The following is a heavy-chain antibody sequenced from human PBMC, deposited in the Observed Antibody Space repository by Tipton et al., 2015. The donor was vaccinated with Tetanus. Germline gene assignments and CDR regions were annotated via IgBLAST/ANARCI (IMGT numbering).Heavy chain of an antibody. D-gene: IGHD1-26*01. Sequence: TLSLTCTVSGGSISSGGYYWSWIRQHPGKGLEWIGDIYYSGSTYYNPSLKSRVTISVDTSKNQFSLKLNSVTAADTAVYYCARDQARGARGWNYIDYWGQGTLVTVSP. CDR2: IYYSGST. V-gene: IGHV4-31*03. J-gene: IGHJ4*02. CDR1: GGSISSGGYY. CDR3: ARDQARGARGWNYIDY.